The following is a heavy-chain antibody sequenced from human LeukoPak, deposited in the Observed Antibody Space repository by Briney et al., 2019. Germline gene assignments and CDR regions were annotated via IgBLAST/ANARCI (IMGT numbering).Heavy chain of an antibody. CDR1: GGSFSGYY. J-gene: IGHJ4*02. V-gene: IGHV4-34*01. CDR2: INHSGST. D-gene: IGHD6-13*01. Sequence: PSETLSLTCAVYGGSFSGYYWSWIRQLPGKGLEWIGEINHSGSTNYNPSLKSRVTISVDTSKNQFSLKLSSVTAADTAVYYCARETSIAAAGTGGDFDYWGQGTLVTVSS. CDR3: ARETSIAAAGTGGDFDY.